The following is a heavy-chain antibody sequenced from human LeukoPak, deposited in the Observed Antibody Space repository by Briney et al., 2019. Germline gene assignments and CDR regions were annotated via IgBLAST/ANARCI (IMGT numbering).Heavy chain of an antibody. D-gene: IGHD3-22*01. V-gene: IGHV4-39*07. CDR3: ARRYYDSSGSRRFDY. CDR2: INHSGST. CDR1: GGSISSSSYY. Sequence: SETLSLTCTVSGGSISSSSYYWNWIRQPPGKGLEWIGEINHSGSTNYNPSLKSRVTISVDTSKNQFSLKLSSVTAADTAVYYCARRYYDSSGSRRFDYWGQGTLVTVSS. J-gene: IGHJ4*02.